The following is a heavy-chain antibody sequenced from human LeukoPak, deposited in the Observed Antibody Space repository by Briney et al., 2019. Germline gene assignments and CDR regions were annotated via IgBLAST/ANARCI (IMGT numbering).Heavy chain of an antibody. J-gene: IGHJ4*02. V-gene: IGHV3-30*04. Sequence: GTSLRLSCEASGFAFSSYAMHWVRQGPGKGLEWLAVVSAHGLDKFYADSVKGRFTISRDNAKNTLYLQMNSLRAEDTAVYYCTRRTSVLPFDYWGQGTLVTVSS. CDR1: GFAFSSYA. D-gene: IGHD2-8*01. CDR3: TRRTSVLPFDY. CDR2: VSAHGLDK.